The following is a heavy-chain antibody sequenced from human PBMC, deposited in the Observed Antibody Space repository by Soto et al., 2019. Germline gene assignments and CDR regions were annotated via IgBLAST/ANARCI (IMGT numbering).Heavy chain of an antibody. J-gene: IGHJ6*02. CDR2: IIPILGIA. D-gene: IGHD3-9*01. CDR3: ASLSNSYYDILTGYYKADDYYGMDV. CDR1: GGTFSSYT. Sequence: SVKVSCKASGGTFSSYTISWVRQAPGQGLEWMGRIIPILGIANYAQKFQGRVTITADKSTSTAYMELSSLRSEDTAVYYCASLSNSYYDILTGYYKADDYYGMDVWG. V-gene: IGHV1-69*02.